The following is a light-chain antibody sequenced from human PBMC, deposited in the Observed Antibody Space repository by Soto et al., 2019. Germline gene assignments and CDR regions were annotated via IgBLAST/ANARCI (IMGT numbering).Light chain of an antibody. CDR1: QSVLYSSKNKNY. Sequence: DIVMTQSPDSLAVSLGERATINCKSSQSVLYSSKNKNYLAWYQQKPVQPPKLLIYWASTRESGVPDRFSGSGSGTAFPLTISSLQAEDVAVYYCQQYYRPWTFGQGTNVEIK. V-gene: IGKV4-1*01. CDR2: WAS. CDR3: QQYYRPWT. J-gene: IGKJ1*01.